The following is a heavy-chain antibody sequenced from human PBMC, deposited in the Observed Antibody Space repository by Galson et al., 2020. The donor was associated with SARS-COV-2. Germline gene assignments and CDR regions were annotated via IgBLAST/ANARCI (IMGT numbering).Heavy chain of an antibody. J-gene: IGHJ6*02. CDR3: ASGPVGQLGPNYYYYYGMDV. CDR2: ISYDGSNK. V-gene: IGHV3-30*04. CDR1: GFTFSSYA. Sequence: GESLKISCAASGFTFSSYAMHWVRQAPGKGLEWVAVISYDGSNKYYADSVKGRFTISRDNSKNTLYLQMNSLRAEDTAVYYCASGPVGQLGPNYYYYYGMDVWGQGTTVTVSS. D-gene: IGHD6-6*01.